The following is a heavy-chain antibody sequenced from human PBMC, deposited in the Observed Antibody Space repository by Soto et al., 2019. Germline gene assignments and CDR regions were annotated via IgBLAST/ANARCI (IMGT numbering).Heavy chain of an antibody. J-gene: IGHJ4*02. CDR1: GFMFSAYW. Sequence: PGGSLRLSCAASGFMFSAYWMSWVRQAPGKGLEGVANIHGDGGKIYYVDAVKGRFTISRDNAKRSLYLQMNSLRAEDTAVYYGARHFYGGYTYGPRDDWGQGALVTVS. D-gene: IGHD5-18*01. V-gene: IGHV3-7*01. CDR3: ARHFYGGYTYGPRDD. CDR2: IHGDGGKI.